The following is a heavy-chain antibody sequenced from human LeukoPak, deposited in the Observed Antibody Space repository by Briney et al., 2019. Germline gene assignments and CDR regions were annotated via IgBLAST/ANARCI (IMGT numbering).Heavy chain of an antibody. Sequence: ASVKVSCKASGYTFTSYDINWVRQATGQGLEWMGWMNPNSGNTGYAQKFQGRVTMTRNTSISTVYMELSSLRSDDTAVYYCATPAGYSSGWYPHWGQGTLVTVSS. CDR2: MNPNSGNT. D-gene: IGHD6-19*01. V-gene: IGHV1-8*01. CDR1: GYTFTSYD. J-gene: IGHJ4*02. CDR3: ATPAGYSSGWYPH.